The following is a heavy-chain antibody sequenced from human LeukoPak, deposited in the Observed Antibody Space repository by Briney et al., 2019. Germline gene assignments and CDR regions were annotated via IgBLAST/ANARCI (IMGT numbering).Heavy chain of an antibody. D-gene: IGHD5-24*01. Sequence: PSQTLSLTCTVSGGSISSGGYYWSWIRQHPGKGLEWIGYIYYSGSTYYNPSLKSRVTISVDTSKNQFSLKLSSVTAADTAVYYCATYGYIYEDAFDIWGQGTMVTVSS. J-gene: IGHJ3*02. CDR1: GGSISSGGYY. CDR2: IYYSGST. V-gene: IGHV4-31*03. CDR3: ATYGYIYEDAFDI.